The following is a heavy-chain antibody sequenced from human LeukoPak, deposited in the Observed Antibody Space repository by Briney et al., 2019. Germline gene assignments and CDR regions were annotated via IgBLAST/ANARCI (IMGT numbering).Heavy chain of an antibody. CDR1: GFTFSSYS. J-gene: IGHJ4*02. Sequence: PGGSLRLSCAASGFTFSSYSMNWVRQAPGKGPEWVSSIRSSSDNIYYADSVKGRFTISRDNSKNTLYLQMNSLRAEDTAMYYCSRLYRWGDFDYWGQGTVVTVSS. V-gene: IGHV3-21*01. D-gene: IGHD3-16*01. CDR3: SRLYRWGDFDY. CDR2: IRSSSDNI.